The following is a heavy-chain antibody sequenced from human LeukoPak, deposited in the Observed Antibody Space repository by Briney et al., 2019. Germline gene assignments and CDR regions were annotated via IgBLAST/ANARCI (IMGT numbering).Heavy chain of an antibody. CDR1: GYTFTSYG. D-gene: IGHD3-10*01. Sequence: SVKVSCKASGYTFTSYGISWVRQAPGQGLEWMGRIIPILGIANYAQKFQGRVTITADKSTSTACMELSSLRSEDTAVYYCARVKQYYYGSGSLDYWGQGTLVTVSS. CDR2: IIPILGIA. J-gene: IGHJ4*02. CDR3: ARVKQYYYGSGSLDY. V-gene: IGHV1-69*04.